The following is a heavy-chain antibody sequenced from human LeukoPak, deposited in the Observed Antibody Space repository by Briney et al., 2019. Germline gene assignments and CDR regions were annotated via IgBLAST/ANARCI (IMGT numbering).Heavy chain of an antibody. CDR1: GGSISSTNW. Sequence: SETLSLTCGVSGGSISSTNWWSWVRQPPGQGLEWIGEISLSGLTNYNPSLKSLVTMSLDKSKTPLSLNLSPVTAADTAVYYCSRESGAFSPFGYRGQGTLVTVSS. CDR3: SRESGAFSPFGY. D-gene: IGHD1-26*01. J-gene: IGHJ4*02. CDR2: ISLSGLT. V-gene: IGHV4-4*02.